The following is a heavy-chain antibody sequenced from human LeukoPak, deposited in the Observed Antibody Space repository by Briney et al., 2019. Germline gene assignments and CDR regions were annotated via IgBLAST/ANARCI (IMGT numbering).Heavy chain of an antibody. CDR1: GYSFTSYY. J-gene: IGHJ5*02. CDR2: INPNSGGT. Sequence: KISCKGSGYSFTSYYMHWVRQAPGQGLEWMGWINPNSGGTNYAQKFQGRVTMTRDTSISTAYMELSRLRSDDTAVYYCARFIAAAGTRWFDPWGQGTLVTVSS. V-gene: IGHV1-2*02. D-gene: IGHD6-13*01. CDR3: ARFIAAAGTRWFDP.